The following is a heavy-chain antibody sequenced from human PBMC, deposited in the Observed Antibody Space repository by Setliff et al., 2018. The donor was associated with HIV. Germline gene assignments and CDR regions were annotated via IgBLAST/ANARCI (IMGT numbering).Heavy chain of an antibody. V-gene: IGHV1-69-2*01. Sequence: ASVKVSCKASGYTFTDYYMHWVQQAPGKGLEWMGRVDPEDDKTIYAEKFQGRVTMTTATSSDTAYLYLSSLRSEDTAVYYCARDHCSSSGCYEYSYYGMDVWGQGTTVTVSS. CDR3: ARDHCSSSGCYEYSYYGMDV. D-gene: IGHD2-2*01. J-gene: IGHJ6*02. CDR2: VDPEDDKT. CDR1: GYTFTDYY.